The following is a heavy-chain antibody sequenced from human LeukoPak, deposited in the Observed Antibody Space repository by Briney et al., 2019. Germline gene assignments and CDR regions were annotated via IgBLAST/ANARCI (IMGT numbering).Heavy chain of an antibody. V-gene: IGHV3-21*01. CDR3: ARDGEGQGDY. CDR1: GFTFSSYS. J-gene: IGHJ4*02. D-gene: IGHD3-10*01. Sequence: GGSLRLSCAASGFTFSSYSMNWVRQAPGKGLEGVSSISSSSSYIYYADSVKGRFTISRDNAKNSLYLQMNSLRAEDTAVYYCARDGEGQGDYWDQGTLVTVSS. CDR2: ISSSSSYI.